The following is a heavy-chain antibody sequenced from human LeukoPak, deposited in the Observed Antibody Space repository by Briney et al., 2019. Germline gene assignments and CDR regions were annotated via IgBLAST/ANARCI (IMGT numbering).Heavy chain of an antibody. CDR1: GFTFSSYA. Sequence: PGGSLRLSCAASGFTFSSYAMSWVRQAPGKGLEWVSAISGSGGGTYYADSVKGRFTISRDNSKNTLYLQMNSLRAEDTAVYYCAKDLAPPIAVAGSFDYWGQGTLVTVSS. D-gene: IGHD6-19*01. V-gene: IGHV3-23*01. J-gene: IGHJ4*02. CDR3: AKDLAPPIAVAGSFDY. CDR2: ISGSGGGT.